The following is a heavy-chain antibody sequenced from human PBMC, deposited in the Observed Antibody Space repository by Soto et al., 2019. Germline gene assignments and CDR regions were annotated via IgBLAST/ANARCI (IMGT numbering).Heavy chain of an antibody. CDR2: IYYSGCT. CDR1: GGSISSYY. D-gene: IGHD2-8*01. J-gene: IGHJ4*02. V-gene: IGHV4-59*01. CDR3: ARVYAYYFDY. Sequence: QVQLQESGPGLVKPSETLSLTCTVSGGSISSYYWSWIRQPPGKGLEWIGYIYYSGCTNYNPSLKSRVTISVDTSKNQFSLKLISVTAADTAGYYCARVYAYYFDYWGQGTLVSVSS.